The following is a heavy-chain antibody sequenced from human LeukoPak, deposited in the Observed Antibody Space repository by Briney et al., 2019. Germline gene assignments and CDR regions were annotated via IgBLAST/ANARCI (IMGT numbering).Heavy chain of an antibody. V-gene: IGHV4-61*02. J-gene: IGHJ4*02. D-gene: IGHD4-23*01. CDR2: IYTSGNT. CDR3: ARVEYGGNFDY. Sequence: SETLSLTCTVSGDSISSGNYYWTWIRQPAGKGLEWIGRIYTSGNTNYNPSLKSQVTISMDTSKNQFSLKLSSVTAADTAVYYCARVEYGGNFDYWGQGTLVTVSS. CDR1: GDSISSGNYY.